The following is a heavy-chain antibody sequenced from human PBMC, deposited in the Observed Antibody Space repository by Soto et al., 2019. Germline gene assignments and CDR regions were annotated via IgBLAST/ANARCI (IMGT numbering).Heavy chain of an antibody. CDR1: GFIFSSDW. V-gene: IGHV3-74*01. CDR3: ARGPRGLYHNDY. D-gene: IGHD1-20*01. J-gene: IGHJ4*02. CDR2: INMDGSST. Sequence: EVQLVESGGGLVQPGGSLRLSCAASGFIFSSDWMHWVRQAAGKGLEWVSRINMDGSSTNYADSVKGRFTISRDNAKNMLYLQMDSLRAEDTAVYYCARGPRGLYHNDYWGQGALVTVSS.